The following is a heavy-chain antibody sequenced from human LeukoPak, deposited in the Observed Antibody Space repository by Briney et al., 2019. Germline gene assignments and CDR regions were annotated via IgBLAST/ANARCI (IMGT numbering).Heavy chain of an antibody. CDR2: INSDGSTT. Sequence: PGGSLRLSCAASGFTFSNYWMHWVRHAPGKGLVWVSRINSDGSTTNYADYVKGRFTISRDNAKNTLYLQINSLRAEDTAVYYCVRLLDLDYWGQGTLVTVSS. V-gene: IGHV3-74*01. D-gene: IGHD3-3*01. CDR3: VRLLDLDY. CDR1: GFTFSNYW. J-gene: IGHJ4*02.